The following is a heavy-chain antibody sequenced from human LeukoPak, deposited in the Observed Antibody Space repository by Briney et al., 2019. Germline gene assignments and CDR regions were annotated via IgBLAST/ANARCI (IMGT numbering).Heavy chain of an antibody. CDR1: GGSISSSSYY. CDR3: ARLPYYYDSSGYYYFDY. Sequence: PSETLSLTCTVSGGSISSSSYYWGWIRQPPGKGLEWIGSIYYSGSTYYNPSLKSRVTISVDTSKNQFSLKLSSVTAADTAVNYCARLPYYYDSSGYYYFDYWGQGTLVTVSS. D-gene: IGHD3-22*01. V-gene: IGHV4-39*01. CDR2: IYYSGST. J-gene: IGHJ4*02.